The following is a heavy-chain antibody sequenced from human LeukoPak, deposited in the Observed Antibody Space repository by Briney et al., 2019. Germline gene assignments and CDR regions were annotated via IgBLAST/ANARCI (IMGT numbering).Heavy chain of an antibody. CDR1: GFTFSNYA. D-gene: IGHD3-10*01. J-gene: IGHJ6*02. Sequence: PGGALRLSCAASGFTFSNYAMSWGRQAPGKGLEWGSTISERGGITYYADSVKGRFNISRDNSKNTLYLQMNSLRAEDTAIHYCAKVPYSDYGSGRPPFMDVWGQGTTVAVSS. V-gene: IGHV3-23*01. CDR2: ISERGGIT. CDR3: AKVPYSDYGSGRPPFMDV.